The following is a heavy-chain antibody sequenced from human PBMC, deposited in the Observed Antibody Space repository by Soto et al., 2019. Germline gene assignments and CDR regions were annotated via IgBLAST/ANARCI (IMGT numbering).Heavy chain of an antibody. V-gene: IGHV3-48*01. CDR3: ASSNPNYYYYYYMDV. CDR1: GFTFSSYS. Sequence: GGSLRLSCAASGFTFSSYSMNWVRQAPGKGLEWVSYISSSSSTIYYADSVKGRFTISRDNAKNSLYLQMNSLRAEDTAVYYCASSNPNYYYYYYMDVWGKGTTVTGSS. J-gene: IGHJ6*03. CDR2: ISSSSSTI.